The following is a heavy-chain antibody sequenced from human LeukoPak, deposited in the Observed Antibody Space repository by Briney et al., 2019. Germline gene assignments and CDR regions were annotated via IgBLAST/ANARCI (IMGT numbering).Heavy chain of an antibody. V-gene: IGHV3-48*03. CDR2: IIADGSPT. J-gene: IGHJ4*02. Sequence: PGGSLRLSCAASGFTFSDHDMNWVRQAPGKGLEWVSYIIADGSPTYYADSVKGRFTISRDNAKSSLYLQMNSLRAGDTAVYYCASGAEGWNYWGQGTLVTVSS. CDR1: GFTFSDHD. D-gene: IGHD2-15*01. CDR3: ASGAEGWNY.